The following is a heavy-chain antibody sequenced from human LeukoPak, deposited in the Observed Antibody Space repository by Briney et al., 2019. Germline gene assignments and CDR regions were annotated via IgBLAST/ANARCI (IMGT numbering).Heavy chain of an antibody. Sequence: GGSLRLSCAASGFTFSSSWMSWVRQAPGKGLEWVANIKQAGSEKYYVDSVKGRFTISGDNAKNSLYLQINSLRAEDTAVYFCARVVPPLYYFDYWGQGTLVTVSS. CDR1: GFTFSSSW. CDR2: IKQAGSEK. D-gene: IGHD3-10*01. CDR3: ARVVPPLYYFDY. J-gene: IGHJ4*02. V-gene: IGHV3-7*01.